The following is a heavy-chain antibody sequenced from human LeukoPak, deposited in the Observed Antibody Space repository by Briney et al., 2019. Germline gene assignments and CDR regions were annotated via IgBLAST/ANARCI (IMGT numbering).Heavy chain of an antibody. V-gene: IGHV3-23*01. CDR1: GFTFSSYT. J-gene: IGHJ4*02. Sequence: GGSLRLSCAASGFTFSSYTMSWVRQAPGKGLEWVSTITTSDGNTYYADSVKGRFTISRDNSKNTLYLQMNSLRAEDTAVYYCARGHSSGWYYFDYWGQGTLVTVSS. D-gene: IGHD6-19*01. CDR2: ITTSDGNT. CDR3: ARGHSSGWYYFDY.